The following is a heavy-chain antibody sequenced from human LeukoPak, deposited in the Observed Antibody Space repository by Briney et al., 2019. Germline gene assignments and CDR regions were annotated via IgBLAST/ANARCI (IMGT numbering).Heavy chain of an antibody. D-gene: IGHD2-21*01. Sequence: SETLSLTCTVSGVSMSAYQWSWVRQSPEKGLEWIGCINTKGETSYNPSLKSRVTTSVDPPKSQFSLKLTSVTAADTAVYYCASSNDAKIAPFDHWGQGAPVTVSS. CDR2: INTKGET. CDR3: ASSNDAKIAPFDH. CDR1: GVSMSAYQ. V-gene: IGHV4-4*09. J-gene: IGHJ4*02.